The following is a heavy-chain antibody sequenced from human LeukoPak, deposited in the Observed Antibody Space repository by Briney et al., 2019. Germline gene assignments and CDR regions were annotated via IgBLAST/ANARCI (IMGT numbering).Heavy chain of an antibody. Sequence: GASVTVSCKASGYTFTSYGISWVRQAPGQGLEWMGWISTYNANTRYAQKFQGRVTMTTDTSTSTVYMELRSLRSDDTAVYYCAREGLGYCTGGSCSAFDYWGQGTLVTVSS. D-gene: IGHD2-15*01. J-gene: IGHJ4*02. V-gene: IGHV1-18*01. CDR3: AREGLGYCTGGSCSAFDY. CDR2: ISTYNANT. CDR1: GYTFTSYG.